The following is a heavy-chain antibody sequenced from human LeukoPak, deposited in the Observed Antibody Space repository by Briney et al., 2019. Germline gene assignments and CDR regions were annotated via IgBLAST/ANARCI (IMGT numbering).Heavy chain of an antibody. CDR3: ARSLVVPAALDI. D-gene: IGHD2-2*01. Sequence: TGGSLRLSCAASGFTFSSYRMHWVRQAPGKGLVWVSRINSDGSSTSYADSVKGRFTISRDNAKNTLYLLMNSLRAEDTAVYYCARSLVVPAALDIWGQGTMVTVSS. CDR2: INSDGSST. V-gene: IGHV3-74*01. J-gene: IGHJ3*02. CDR1: GFTFSSYR.